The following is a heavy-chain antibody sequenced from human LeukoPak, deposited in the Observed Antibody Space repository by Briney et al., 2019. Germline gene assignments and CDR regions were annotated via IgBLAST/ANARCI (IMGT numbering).Heavy chain of an antibody. D-gene: IGHD2-15*01. J-gene: IGHJ4*02. CDR1: GFTFSSYS. CDR3: ARTFGGIVVVVAARFDY. V-gene: IGHV3-21*01. Sequence: GGSLRLSCAASGFTFSSYSMNWVRQAPGKGLEWVSSIGSSSSSIYYADSVKGRFTISRDNAKNSLYLQMNSLRAEDTAVYYCARTFGGIVVVVAARFDYWGQGTLVTVSS. CDR2: IGSSSSSI.